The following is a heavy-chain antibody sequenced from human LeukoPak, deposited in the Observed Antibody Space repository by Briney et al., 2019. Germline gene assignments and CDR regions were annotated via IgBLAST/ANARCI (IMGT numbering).Heavy chain of an antibody. CDR3: AKRLSAREFRY. Sequence: GGSLRLSCAASGFIFSSYAMSWVRQAPGKGLEWVSAISGSGGSTYYADSVNGRFTISRDNSKNTLYLQMNSLRAEDTAVYYCAKRLSAREFRYWGQGTLVTVSS. D-gene: IGHD3-16*01. CDR2: ISGSGGST. CDR1: GFIFSSYA. V-gene: IGHV3-23*01. J-gene: IGHJ4*02.